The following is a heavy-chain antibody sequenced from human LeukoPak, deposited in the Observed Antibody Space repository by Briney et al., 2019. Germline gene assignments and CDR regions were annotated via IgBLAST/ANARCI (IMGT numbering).Heavy chain of an antibody. Sequence: GRSLRLSCAPSRFTFSSYEIDWVRQAPGKGPEWVSYISGSGIKHYADSVKGRFTISRHNTKNSLYLQMNSLRVEDTAVYYCAREDTGVAFDIWGQGTTVSV. CDR3: AREDTGVAFDI. CDR1: RFTFSSYE. J-gene: IGHJ3*02. D-gene: IGHD2-8*01. V-gene: IGHV3-48*03. CDR2: ISGSGIK.